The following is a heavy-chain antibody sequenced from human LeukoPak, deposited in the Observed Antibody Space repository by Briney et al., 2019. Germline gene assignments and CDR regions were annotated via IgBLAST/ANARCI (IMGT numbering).Heavy chain of an antibody. V-gene: IGHV3-74*01. CDR3: ARDDVPAAPLKFDP. Sequence: GGSPRLSCAASGFTFSSYWMHWVRQAPGKGLVWVSRINSDGGSTSYADSVKGRFTISRDNAKNTLYLQMNSLRAEDTAVYYCARDDVPAAPLKFDPWGQGTLVTVSS. CDR2: INSDGGST. CDR1: GFTFSSYW. J-gene: IGHJ5*02. D-gene: IGHD2-2*01.